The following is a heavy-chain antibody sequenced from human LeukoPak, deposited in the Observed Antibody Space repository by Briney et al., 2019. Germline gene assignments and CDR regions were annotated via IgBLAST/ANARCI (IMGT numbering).Heavy chain of an antibody. CDR3: ARGITMVRGVTRGNWFDP. CDR1: GGSITSTGYY. Sequence: KPSETLSLTCTVSGGSITSTGYYWGWIRQPPGKGLEWIGSVYYSGSTYHNPTLKSRVTISVDTSKNQFSLRPNSVTAADTAVYYCARGITMVRGVTRGNWFDPWGQGTLVTVSS. J-gene: IGHJ5*02. V-gene: IGHV4-39*07. D-gene: IGHD3-10*01. CDR2: VYYSGST.